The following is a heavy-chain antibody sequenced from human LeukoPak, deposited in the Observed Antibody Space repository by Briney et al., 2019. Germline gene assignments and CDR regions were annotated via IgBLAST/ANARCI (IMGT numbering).Heavy chain of an antibody. D-gene: IGHD2-15*01. CDR2: IFYTGNT. CDR1: GGSISSGAYY. CDR3: ARVSDCSGSTCYQYSLFDP. V-gene: IGHV4-31*03. Sequence: KPSETLSLTCTVSGGSISSGAYYWSWIRQHPGKGLEWIGYIFYTGNTYYNPSLQSRASISVDTSKNQFSLKLSSVTAADTAVYYCARVSDCSGSTCYQYSLFDPWGQGTLVTVSS. J-gene: IGHJ5*02.